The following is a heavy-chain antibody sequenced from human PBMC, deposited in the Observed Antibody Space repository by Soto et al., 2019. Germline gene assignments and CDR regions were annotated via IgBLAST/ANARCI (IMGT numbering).Heavy chain of an antibody. V-gene: IGHV3-7*05. CDR2: VKQDGSER. J-gene: IGHJ6*02. Sequence: GGSLRLSCAASGFSFSDYWMSWVRQAPGKGLEWVANVKQDGSERYYVDSVKGRFTISRENAKNSLDLQMNSLRAEDTAVYYCARERVVVPATIFYYYALDVWGQGTTVTVSS. CDR1: GFSFSDYW. D-gene: IGHD2-15*01. CDR3: ARERVVVPATIFYYYALDV.